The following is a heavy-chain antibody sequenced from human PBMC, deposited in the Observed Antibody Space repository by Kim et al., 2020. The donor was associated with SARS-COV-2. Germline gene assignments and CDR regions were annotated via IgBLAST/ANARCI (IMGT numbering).Heavy chain of an antibody. CDR2: ISGSGGST. V-gene: IGHV3-23*01. D-gene: IGHD4-17*01. Sequence: GGSLRLSCVASGFTFSSYAMSWVRQAPGKGLEWVSAISGSGGSTYYADSVKGRFTISRDNSKNTLYLQMNSLRAEDTAVYYCAKDPRETTVTTFDYWGQGTLVTVSS. CDR1: GFTFSSYA. J-gene: IGHJ4*02. CDR3: AKDPRETTVTTFDY.